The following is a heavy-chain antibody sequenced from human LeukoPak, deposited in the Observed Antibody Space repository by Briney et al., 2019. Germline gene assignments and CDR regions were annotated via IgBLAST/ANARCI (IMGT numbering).Heavy chain of an antibody. CDR2: ISAYNGNT. V-gene: IGHV1-18*01. CDR3: ARDLGYDSSGYYPDY. Sequence: ASVKVSCKASGYTFTSYAMHWVRQAPGQGLEWMGWISAYNGNTNYAQKLQGRVTMTTDTSTSTAYMELRSLRSDDTAVYYCARDLGYDSSGYYPDYWGQGTLVTVSS. D-gene: IGHD3-22*01. J-gene: IGHJ4*02. CDR1: GYTFTSYA.